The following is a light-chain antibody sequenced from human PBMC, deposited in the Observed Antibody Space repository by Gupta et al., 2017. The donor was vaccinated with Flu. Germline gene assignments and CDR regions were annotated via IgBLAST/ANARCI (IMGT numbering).Light chain of an antibody. V-gene: IGKV1-39*01. J-gene: IGKJ2*01. CDR2: STS. Sequence: DIQMTQSPSYLSASLGDRVTITCRASQSISTYLNWYQQRPGKAPRLLIYSTSSLQSGVPSRFSGSGSGTDFTLTVSSLHPEDIATYYCQQIYTSPPTFGQGTKLEIK. CDR1: QSISTY. CDR3: QQIYTSPPT.